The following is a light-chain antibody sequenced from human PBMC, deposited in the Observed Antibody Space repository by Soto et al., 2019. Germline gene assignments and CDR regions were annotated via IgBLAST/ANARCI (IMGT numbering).Light chain of an antibody. Sequence: DIQMTQSPSSVSASVGDRVTITCRASQGISDWLAWYQQKPGKAPKLLIYATSSLQSGVPSRFSGSGSGTDFTLIISSLQPKDFATYYCQQATSFPFTFGPGTQVDIK. J-gene: IGKJ3*01. CDR2: ATS. CDR3: QQATSFPFT. V-gene: IGKV1-12*01. CDR1: QGISDW.